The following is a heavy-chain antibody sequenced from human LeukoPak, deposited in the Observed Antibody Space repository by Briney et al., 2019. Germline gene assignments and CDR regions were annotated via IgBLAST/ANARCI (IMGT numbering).Heavy chain of an antibody. CDR1: GFTFSSYA. CDR3: AKGAILWFGELLGDFDY. CDR2: ISGSGGST. J-gene: IGHJ4*02. D-gene: IGHD3-10*01. V-gene: IGHV3-23*01. Sequence: GGSLRLSCAASGFTFSSYAMSCVRQAPGKGLEWGSAISGSGGSTYYADSVKGRFTISRDNSKNTMYLQMNSLRAEDTSVYYCAKGAILWFGELLGDFDYWGQGTLVTVSS.